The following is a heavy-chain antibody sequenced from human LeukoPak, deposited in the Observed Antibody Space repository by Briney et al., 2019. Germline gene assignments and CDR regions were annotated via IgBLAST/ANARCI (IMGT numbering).Heavy chain of an antibody. V-gene: IGHV3-21*01. Sequence: PGGSLRLSCAASGFTFSSYSMNWVRQAPGKGLEWVSSISSSSSHIYYADSVKGRFTISRDNAKNSLYLQMNSLRAEDTAVYYCARDLDNWNYVDWGQGTLVTVSS. CDR2: ISSSSSHI. J-gene: IGHJ4*02. CDR1: GFTFSSYS. CDR3: ARDLDNWNYVD. D-gene: IGHD1-7*01.